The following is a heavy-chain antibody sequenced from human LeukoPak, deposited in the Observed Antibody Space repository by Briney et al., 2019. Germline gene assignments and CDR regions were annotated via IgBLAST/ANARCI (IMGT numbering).Heavy chain of an antibody. J-gene: IGHJ4*02. CDR2: ISYDGRDK. D-gene: IGHD5/OR15-5a*01. CDR3: ARDKDLYANYYFDY. V-gene: IGHV3-30*04. CDR1: GFTFSGYA. Sequence: PGRSLKLSCAASGFTFSGYALHWVRQAPGKGLEWVAVISYDGRDKHFADSVKGRFTISRDNSENTLFLQMNSLRAEDTAVYYCARDKDLYANYYFDYWGQGTLVTVSS.